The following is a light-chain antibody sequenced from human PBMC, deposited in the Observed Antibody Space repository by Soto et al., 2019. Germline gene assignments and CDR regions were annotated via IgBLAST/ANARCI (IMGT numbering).Light chain of an antibody. CDR2: DAL. J-gene: IGKJ1*01. CDR3: QHYGGMWT. Sequence: DIQMTQSPSTLSASVGDRVAITCRASQSIINRLAWYQLKPGKAPKVLIYDALNLESGVPSRFSGSGYGTEFTLTIRSLQPDDFATYCCQHYGGMWTFGQGTKVDIK. V-gene: IGKV1-5*01. CDR1: QSIINR.